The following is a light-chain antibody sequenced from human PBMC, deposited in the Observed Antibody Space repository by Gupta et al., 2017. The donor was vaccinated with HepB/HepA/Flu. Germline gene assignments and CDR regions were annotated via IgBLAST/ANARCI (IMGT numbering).Light chain of an antibody. J-gene: IGKJ2*01. CDR3: QQYNNWPPFT. CDR1: QSVRSN. V-gene: IGKV3-15*01. CDR2: GAS. Sequence: EIVMTQSPATLSVSPGERVTLSCRASQSVRSNLGWYQQKPGQAPRLLMYGASTRATGIPARFSGSGSGTEFTLTISSRQSEDFAVYYCQQYNNWPPFTFGQGTKLEIK.